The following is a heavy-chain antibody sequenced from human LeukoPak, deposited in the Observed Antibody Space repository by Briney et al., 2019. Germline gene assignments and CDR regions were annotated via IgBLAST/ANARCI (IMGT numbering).Heavy chain of an antibody. CDR2: IYYSRST. V-gene: IGHV4-59*01. J-gene: IGHJ3*02. CDR1: GGSISSYY. CDR3: ARAKPRDAFDI. Sequence: SETLSLTCTVSGGSISSYYWSWIRQPPGKGLEWIGYIYYSRSTNYNPSLKSRVTISVDTSKNQFSLKLSSVTAADTAVYYCARAKPRDAFDIWGQGTMVTVSS.